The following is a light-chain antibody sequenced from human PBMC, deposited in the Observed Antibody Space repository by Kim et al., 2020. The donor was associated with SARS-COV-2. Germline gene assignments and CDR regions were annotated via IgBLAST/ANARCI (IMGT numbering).Light chain of an antibody. CDR2: DAS. CDR1: QSITTW. J-gene: IGKJ4*01. Sequence: GDRVTIPCRASQSITTWLAWYQQKPGKAPKVLIFDASNLKSGVPSRFSGSGSGTEFTLTISSLQPDDFATYFCQQYSSYSPTFGGGTKVDIK. CDR3: QQYSSYSPT. V-gene: IGKV1-5*01.